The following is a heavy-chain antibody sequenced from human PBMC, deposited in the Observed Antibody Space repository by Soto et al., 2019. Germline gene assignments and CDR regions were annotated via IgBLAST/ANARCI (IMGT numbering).Heavy chain of an antibody. J-gene: IGHJ6*02. CDR3: VRQGFGALHGLVDV. D-gene: IGHD3-10*01. V-gene: IGHV4-39*01. Sequence: PSETLSLTCTVSGDSISSNSHYWGWIRQPPGKSLESIANIYYDGNTYYNPSLKSRVTISLDTSKNQFSLRLNSVTAADTAVYYCVRQGFGALHGLVDVWGQGTTVTVSS. CDR1: GDSISSNSHY. CDR2: IYYDGNT.